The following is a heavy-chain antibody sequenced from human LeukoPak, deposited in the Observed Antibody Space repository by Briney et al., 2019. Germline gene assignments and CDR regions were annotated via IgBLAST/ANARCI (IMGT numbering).Heavy chain of an antibody. CDR2: FYNSGRS. D-gene: IGHD3-16*01. Sequence: SETLSLTCTVSDDSISDYYRGWIRQPPGKGLEWIGYFYNSGRSTYNPSLKSRVTISAETSKTHFSLKLTSVTTADTAVYYCTRVAGWLIDYWGQGILVTVSS. CDR3: TRVAGWLIDY. V-gene: IGHV4-59*01. CDR1: DDSISDYY. J-gene: IGHJ4*02.